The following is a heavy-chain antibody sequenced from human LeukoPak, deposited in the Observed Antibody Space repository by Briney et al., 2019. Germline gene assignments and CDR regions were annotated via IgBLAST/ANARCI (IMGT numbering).Heavy chain of an antibody. CDR3: ARDGTVTAGPFDP. Sequence: GGSLRLSCAASGFTFSHHVMHWVRQAPGKGLECVAVISYDISVKRYADSVKGRFTVSRDNSKNTLYLQMNSLTAEDTAVYYCARDGTVTAGPFDPWGGGTLVTVSS. D-gene: IGHD4-17*01. CDR1: GFTFSHHV. CDR2: ISYDISVK. V-gene: IGHV3-30*03. J-gene: IGHJ5*02.